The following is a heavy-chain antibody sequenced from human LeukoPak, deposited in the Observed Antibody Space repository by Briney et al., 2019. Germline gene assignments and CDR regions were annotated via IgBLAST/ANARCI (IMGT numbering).Heavy chain of an antibody. CDR2: INPNSGGT. V-gene: IGHV1-2*02. CDR3: ARDSFQLRYSGYDFVDY. D-gene: IGHD5-12*01. J-gene: IGHJ4*02. CDR1: GYTFTGYY. Sequence: ASVKVSCKASGYTFTGYYMHWVRQAPGQGLEWMGWINPNSGGTNYAQKFQGRVTMTRDTSISTAYMELSRLRSDDTAVYYCARDSFQLRYSGYDFVDYWGQGTLVTVYS.